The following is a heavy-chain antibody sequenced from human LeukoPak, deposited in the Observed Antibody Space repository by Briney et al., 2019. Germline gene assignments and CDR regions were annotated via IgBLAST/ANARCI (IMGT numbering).Heavy chain of an antibody. CDR2: IYYSGST. CDR1: GGSISSSNYY. CDR3: ARLGQIVVVTASHDAFDI. J-gene: IGHJ3*02. V-gene: IGHV4-39*01. Sequence: PSETLSLTCTVFGGSISSSNYYWGWIRQPPGKGLEWIGSIYYSGSTYYNPSLKSRVTISVDTSKNQFSLKLSSVTAADTAVYYCARLGQIVVVTASHDAFDIWGLGTMVTVSS. D-gene: IGHD2-21*02.